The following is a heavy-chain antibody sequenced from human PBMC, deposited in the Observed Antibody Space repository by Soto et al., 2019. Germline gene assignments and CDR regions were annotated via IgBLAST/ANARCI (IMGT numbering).Heavy chain of an antibody. J-gene: IGHJ4*02. CDR3: ARDPGQDEGMDY. CDR1: GFAFSNFG. V-gene: IGHV3-33*01. Sequence: QVQVVESGGGVVQPGRSLRLSCVAAGFAFSNFGMHWVRRVPGKGLEWVAVIWHNGKNKDYADYAKGRFTISRDNSENILYLEMNSLRVEDTAVYYCARDPGQDEGMDYWGQGTLVTVSS. CDR2: IWHNGKNK.